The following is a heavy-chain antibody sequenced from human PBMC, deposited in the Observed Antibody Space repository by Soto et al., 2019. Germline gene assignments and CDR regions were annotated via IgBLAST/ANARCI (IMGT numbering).Heavy chain of an antibody. CDR3: ARVYGDYVQHENWFDP. CDR2: IYHSGST. CDR1: GYSISSGYY. Sequence: PSETLSLTCAVSGYSISSGYYWGWIRQPPGKGLEWIGSIYHSGSTYYNPSLKSRVTISVDTSKNQFSLKLSSVTAADTAVYYCARVYGDYVQHENWFDPWGQGTLVTV. V-gene: IGHV4-38-2*01. D-gene: IGHD4-17*01. J-gene: IGHJ5*02.